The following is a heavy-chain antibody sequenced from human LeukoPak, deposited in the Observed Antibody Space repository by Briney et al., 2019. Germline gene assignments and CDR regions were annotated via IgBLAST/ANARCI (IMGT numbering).Heavy chain of an antibody. CDR3: ARDETYSSDWQPNHSHYYMDV. CDR1: DYSISSGYF. Sequence: SSETLSLTCSVSDYSISSGYFWGWIRQPPGQGLEWIGIIYHSGSTHYNPSLKSRVTISVDTSRNQFSLRLTSVTAADTAVYYCARDETYSSDWQPNHSHYYMDVWGKGITVTVSS. CDR2: IYHSGST. D-gene: IGHD6-19*01. J-gene: IGHJ6*03. V-gene: IGHV4-38-2*02.